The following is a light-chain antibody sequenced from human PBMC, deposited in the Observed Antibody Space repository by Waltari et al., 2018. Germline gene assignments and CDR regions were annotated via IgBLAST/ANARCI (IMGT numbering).Light chain of an antibody. J-gene: IGKJ4*01. Sequence: EIVMTQSPATLSVSPGERPTLSCRASQTITDNLAWYQQKPGQAPRLLIYGASSRATGVPARFSGSGSGTDFTLTISSLQSDDFAIYYCQQYNTWPPLTFGGGTKVEIK. CDR3: QQYNTWPPLT. CDR2: GAS. CDR1: QTITDN. V-gene: IGKV3-15*01.